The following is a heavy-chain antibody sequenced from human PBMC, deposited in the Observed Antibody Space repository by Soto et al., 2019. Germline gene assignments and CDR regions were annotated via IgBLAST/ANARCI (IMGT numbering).Heavy chain of an antibody. CDR2: ISTYNGNT. D-gene: IGHD3-22*01. CDR3: ARGPTDYYDNSANYFLDY. V-gene: IGHV1-18*01. Sequence: QVPLVQSGAEVKKPGASVKVSCKASGYTFITYGVIWVRQAPGQGLDWLGWISTYNGNTRYAERLQGRVTMTTDTTTNTAYMELRKLRSDDTAVYYCARGPTDYYDNSANYFLDYWGQGTLVTVSS. J-gene: IGHJ4*02. CDR1: GYTFITYG.